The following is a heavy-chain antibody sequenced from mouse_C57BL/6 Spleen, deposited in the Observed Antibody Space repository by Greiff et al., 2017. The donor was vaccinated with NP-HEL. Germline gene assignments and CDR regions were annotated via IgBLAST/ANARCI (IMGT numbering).Heavy chain of an antibody. CDR3: ARWDFYDGYYVPFDY. CDR2: IYPGSGST. V-gene: IGHV1-55*01. D-gene: IGHD2-3*01. J-gene: IGHJ2*01. Sequence: QVQLKQPGAELVKPGASVKMSCKASGYTFTSYWITWVKQRPGQGLEWIGDIYPGSGSTNYNEKFKSKATLTVDTSSSTAYMQLSSLTSEDSAVYYCARWDFYDGYYVPFDYWGQGTTLTVSS. CDR1: GYTFTSYW.